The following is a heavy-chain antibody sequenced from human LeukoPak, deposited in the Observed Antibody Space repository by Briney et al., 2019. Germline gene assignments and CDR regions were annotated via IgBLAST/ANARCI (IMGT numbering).Heavy chain of an antibody. CDR2: ISFDGSKK. V-gene: IGHV3-30*09. J-gene: IGHJ4*02. CDR1: GFTFRSYA. Sequence: GGSLRLSCAASGFTFRSYAMHWVRQAPGKGLEWVAVISFDGSKKYSADSVKGRFAISRDHSKNTLYLQMNSLRAEDTAVYYCARDSTDGVIPRELHPPFDYWGQGVLVSDSS. CDR3: ARDSTDGVIPRELHPPFDY. D-gene: IGHD1-26*01.